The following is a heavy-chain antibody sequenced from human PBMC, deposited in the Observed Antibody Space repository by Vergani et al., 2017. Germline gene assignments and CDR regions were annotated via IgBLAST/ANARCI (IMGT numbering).Heavy chain of an antibody. V-gene: IGHV3-23*01. J-gene: IGHJ6*02. CDR1: GFSFPGYA. Sequence: EVQLLESGGGLVQPGGSLRLSCEASGFSFPGYAMSWVRQAPGKGLEWVSSVSGSSATPYYADSVKGRFIISRDNSKNTLYLQMNSLRAEDTAVYYCARSPAFYGARYGMDVWGQGP. D-gene: IGHD2/OR15-2a*01. CDR2: VSGSSATP. CDR3: ARSPAFYGARYGMDV.